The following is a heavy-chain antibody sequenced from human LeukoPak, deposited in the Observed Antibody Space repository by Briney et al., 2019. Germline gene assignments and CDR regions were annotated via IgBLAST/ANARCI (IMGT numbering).Heavy chain of an antibody. CDR2: IYHSGST. D-gene: IGHD6-19*01. CDR3: ARQVAVAGPFDY. CDR1: GYSISSGYC. J-gene: IGHJ4*02. V-gene: IGHV4-38-2*02. Sequence: SETLSLTCTVSGYSISSGYCWGWIRQPPGKGLEWIGSIYHSGSTNYNPSLKSRVTISVDTSKNQFSLKLSSVTAADTAVYYCARQVAVAGPFDYWGQGTLVTVSS.